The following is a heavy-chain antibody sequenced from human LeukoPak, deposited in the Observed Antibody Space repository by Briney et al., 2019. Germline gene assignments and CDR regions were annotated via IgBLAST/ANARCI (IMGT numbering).Heavy chain of an antibody. D-gene: IGHD3-3*01. CDR1: GFSFSNYI. J-gene: IGHJ6*03. CDR3: ARDYDGGYMDV. Sequence: PGGSLRLSCAASGFSFSNYILTWVRQAPGKGLEWVSSISGGSSYMYYADAVKGRFTISRDNAKNSLYLQMNSLRAEDTAVYYCARDYDGGYMDVWGKGTTVTVSS. V-gene: IGHV3-21*01. CDR2: ISGGSSYM.